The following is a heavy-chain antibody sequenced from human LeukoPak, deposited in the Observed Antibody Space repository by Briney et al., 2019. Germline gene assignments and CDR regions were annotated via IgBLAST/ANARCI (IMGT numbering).Heavy chain of an antibody. CDR1: GYTFTSYY. J-gene: IGHJ4*02. D-gene: IGHD5-18*01. V-gene: IGHV1-46*01. Sequence: ASVKVSCKASGYTFTSYYMHWVRQAPGQGLEWMGIINPSGGSTSYAQKFQGRVTMTRDTSTSTVYMELSSLRSEDTAVYYCARDGDFVDTAMVRMLLGYWGQGTLVTVSS. CDR3: ARDGDFVDTAMVRMLLGY. CDR2: INPSGGST.